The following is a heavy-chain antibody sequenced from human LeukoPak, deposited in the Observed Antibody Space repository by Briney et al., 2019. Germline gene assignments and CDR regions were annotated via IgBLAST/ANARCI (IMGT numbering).Heavy chain of an antibody. Sequence: SETLSLACTVSGGSISNSRDYWAWIRQPPGKGLEWIANIYYSGSTYYSPSLKSRVTISVDTSKNQFSLKLSSVTAADTAVYYCARVNYGDYFDYWGQGTLVTVPT. V-gene: IGHV4-39*01. CDR1: GGSISNSRDY. CDR2: IYYSGST. J-gene: IGHJ4*02. CDR3: ARVNYGDYFDY. D-gene: IGHD4-17*01.